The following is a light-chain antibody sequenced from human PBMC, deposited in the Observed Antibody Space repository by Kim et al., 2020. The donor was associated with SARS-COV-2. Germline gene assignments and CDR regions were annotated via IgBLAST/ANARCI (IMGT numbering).Light chain of an antibody. CDR1: KLGDKY. V-gene: IGLV3-1*01. J-gene: IGLJ2*01. CDR2: QDS. CDR3: QAWDSSTVV. Sequence: SYELTQPPSVSVSPGQTASITCSGDKLGDKYACWYQQKPGKSPVLVLYQDSKRPSGIPERFSGSNSGNTATLTISGTQAMDEADYYCQAWDSSTVVFGGG.